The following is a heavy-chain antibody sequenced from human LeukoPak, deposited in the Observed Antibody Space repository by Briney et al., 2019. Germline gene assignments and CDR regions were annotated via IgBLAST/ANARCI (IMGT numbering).Heavy chain of an antibody. V-gene: IGHV3-30*02. CDR3: AKDWSHFWSGPNWFDP. Sequence: PGGSLRLSCAASGFTFSSYGMHWVRQAPGKGLEWVAFIRYDGSNKYYADSVKGRFTISRDNSKNTLYLQMNSLRAEDTAVYYCAKDWSHFWSGPNWFDPWGQGTLVTVSS. CDR1: GFTFSSYG. J-gene: IGHJ5*02. CDR2: IRYDGSNK. D-gene: IGHD3-3*02.